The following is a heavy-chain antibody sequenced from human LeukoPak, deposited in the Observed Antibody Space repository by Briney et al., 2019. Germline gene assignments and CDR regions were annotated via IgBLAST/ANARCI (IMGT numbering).Heavy chain of an antibody. V-gene: IGHV1-18*01. Sequence: ASMKVSCKASGYTFSSYGISWVRQAPGQGLEWMGWISAYNGNTNYGQKFQGRVTMTTDTSTSTAYMELRGLRSDDTAVYYCARGPAGYSSSRYDYWGQGSLVTVSS. CDR2: ISAYNGNT. D-gene: IGHD6-13*01. CDR3: ARGPAGYSSSRYDY. J-gene: IGHJ4*02. CDR1: GYTFSSYG.